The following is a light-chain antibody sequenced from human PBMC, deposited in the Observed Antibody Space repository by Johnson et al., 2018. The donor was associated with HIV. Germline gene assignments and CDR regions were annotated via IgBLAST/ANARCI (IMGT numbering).Light chain of an antibody. CDR1: TSNIENNY. J-gene: IGLJ1*01. CDR2: DND. CDR3: ATWDASLSVYV. V-gene: IGLV1-51*02. Sequence: QSVLTQPPSVSAAPGQKVTISCSGSTSNIENNYVSWYQQLPGRAPKLLIYDNDRRPSGVPDRFSGSKSAASATLDITGLQSGDEGDYYCATWDASLSVYVFGTGTKVTVL.